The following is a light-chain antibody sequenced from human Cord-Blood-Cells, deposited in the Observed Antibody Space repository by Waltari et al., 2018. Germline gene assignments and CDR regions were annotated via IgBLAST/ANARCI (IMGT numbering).Light chain of an antibody. CDR3: QQSYSTPPTWT. CDR2: AAS. V-gene: IGKV1-39*01. Sequence: DIQMTQSQSSLSASVGDRVTITCRASQSISSYLNWYQQKPGKAPKLLIYAASSLQSGVPSRFSGSGSGTDFTLTISSLQPEDFATYYCQQSYSTPPTWTFGQGTTVEIK. J-gene: IGKJ1*01. CDR1: QSISSY.